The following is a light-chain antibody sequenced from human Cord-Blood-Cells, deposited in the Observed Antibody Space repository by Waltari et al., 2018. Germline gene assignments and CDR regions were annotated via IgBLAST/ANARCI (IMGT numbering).Light chain of an antibody. CDR2: GAS. CDR1: QSVSSN. V-gene: IGKV3-15*01. Sequence: EIVMTQSPATLSVSPGERATLSCRASQSVSSNLAWYQQKPGQAPRLLSYGASTRATGIPARFSGSGSGTEFTLIISSLQSEDFAVYYCQQYNNWPYTFGQGTKLEIK. CDR3: QQYNNWPYT. J-gene: IGKJ2*01.